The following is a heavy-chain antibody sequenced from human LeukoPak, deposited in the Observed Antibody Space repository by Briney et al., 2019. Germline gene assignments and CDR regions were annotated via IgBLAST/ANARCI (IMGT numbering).Heavy chain of an antibody. D-gene: IGHD2-2*01. V-gene: IGHV3-23*01. CDR1: GVTFSSYA. CDR2: ISGSGGST. Sequence: PGGSLRLSGAASGVTFSSYAMSGVRKAPGKGLEWVSAISGSGGSTYYADSVKGRFTISRDNSKNTLYLQMNSLRAEDTAVYYCAKDIVLIPAAAFDYWGQGTLVTVSS. CDR3: AKDIVLIPAAAFDY. J-gene: IGHJ4*02.